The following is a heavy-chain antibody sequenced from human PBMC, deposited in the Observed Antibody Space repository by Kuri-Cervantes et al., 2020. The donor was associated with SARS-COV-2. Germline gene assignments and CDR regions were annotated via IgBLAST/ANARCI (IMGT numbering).Heavy chain of an antibody. D-gene: IGHD5-18*01. CDR2: INPNSGGT. J-gene: IGHJ4*02. Sequence: ASVKVSCKASGYTFTGYYMHWVRQAPGQGLEWMGWINPNSGGTNYAQKFQGRVTMIRDTSISTAYMELSRLRSDDTAVYYCARAAMAAYYFDYWGQGTLVTVSS. CDR1: GYTFTGYY. V-gene: IGHV1-2*02. CDR3: ARAAMAAYYFDY.